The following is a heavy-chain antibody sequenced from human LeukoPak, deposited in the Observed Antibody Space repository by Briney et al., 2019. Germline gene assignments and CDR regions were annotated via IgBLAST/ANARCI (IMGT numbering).Heavy chain of an antibody. CDR2: ISSSGSTI. CDR3: ARDLDASMGLNWFDP. D-gene: IGHD5-18*01. V-gene: IGHV3-48*01. CDR1: GFIFSSHA. J-gene: IGHJ5*02. Sequence: GGSLRLSCAASGFIFSSHAMNWVRQAPGKGLEWVSYISSSGSTIYYADSVKGRFTISRDNAKNSLFLQMNSLRAEDTAVYYCARDLDASMGLNWFDPWGQGTLVTVSS.